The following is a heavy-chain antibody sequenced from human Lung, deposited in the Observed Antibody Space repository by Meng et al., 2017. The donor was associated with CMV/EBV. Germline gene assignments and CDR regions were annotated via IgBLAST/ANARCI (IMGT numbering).Heavy chain of an antibody. CDR2: ISSTSAYI. D-gene: IGHD3-10*01. V-gene: IGHV3-21*01. CDR3: ATGATLDY. J-gene: IGHJ4*02. Sequence: GGSXRLSCAASGFTFSSYRINWVRQAPGKGLEWVASISSTSAYIYYAESVEGRIIISRDNAKSSLYLTMDNLAVEDTAVYYCATGATLDYWGQGTLVTVSS. CDR1: GFTFSSYR.